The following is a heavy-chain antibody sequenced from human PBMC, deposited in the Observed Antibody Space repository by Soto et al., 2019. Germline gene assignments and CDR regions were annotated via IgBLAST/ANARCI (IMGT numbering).Heavy chain of an antibody. CDR2: IIPIPGTA. J-gene: IGHJ6*02. D-gene: IGHD2-2*01. CDR3: ARSQGSSTSLEIYYYYYYGMDV. V-gene: IGHV1-69*01. Sequence: QVQLVQSGAEVKKPGSSVKVSCKASGGTFGSYAISWVRQAPGQGLEWMGGIIPIPGTANYAQKFQGRVTIAADESTSTAYMELSSLRSEDTDVYYCARSQGSSTSLEIYYYYYYGMDVWGQGTTVTVSS. CDR1: GGTFGSYA.